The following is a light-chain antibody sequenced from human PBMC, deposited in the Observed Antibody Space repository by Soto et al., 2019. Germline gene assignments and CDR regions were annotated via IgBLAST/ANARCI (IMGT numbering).Light chain of an antibody. CDR2: GAS. CDR1: QSVSSSY. V-gene: IGKV3-20*01. J-gene: IGKJ4*01. Sequence: EIVLTQSPGTLSWSPGERATLSFRASQSVSSSYLAWYQQKPGQAPRLLIYGASSRATGIPDRFSGSGSGTDFTLTISRLEPEDFAVYYCQQYGSSPFTFGGGTKVDIK. CDR3: QQYGSSPFT.